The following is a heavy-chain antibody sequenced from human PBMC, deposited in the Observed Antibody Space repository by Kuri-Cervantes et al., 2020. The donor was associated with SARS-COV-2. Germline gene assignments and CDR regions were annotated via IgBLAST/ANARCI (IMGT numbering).Heavy chain of an antibody. Sequence: LRLSCTVSGGSISSGSYYWSWIRQPAGKGLEWIGRIYTSGSTNYNPSLKSRVTISADTSKNQFSLKLSSVTAADTAVYYCARRIAAAGKRYYYYGMDVWGQGTTVTVSS. CDR2: IYTSGST. CDR3: ARRIAAAGKRYYYYGMDV. J-gene: IGHJ6*02. CDR1: GGSISSGSYY. V-gene: IGHV4-61*02. D-gene: IGHD6-13*01.